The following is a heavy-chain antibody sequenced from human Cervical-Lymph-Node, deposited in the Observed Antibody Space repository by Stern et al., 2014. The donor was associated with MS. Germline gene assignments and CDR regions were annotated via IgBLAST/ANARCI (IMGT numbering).Heavy chain of an antibody. CDR1: GYTFTDNY. V-gene: IGHV1-2*02. CDR2: ITPNSGGT. J-gene: IGHJ4*02. CDR3: ARGNGYDWSTFDS. D-gene: IGHD5-12*01. Sequence: HVQLVESGAEVKKPGASVKVSCKASGYTFTDNYLHWVRQAPGHRLEWMGGITPNSGGTHYAHKFQGRVIITRTPSISTAYMELSRLKSDDTALYYCARGNGYDWSTFDSWGQGTVVTVSS.